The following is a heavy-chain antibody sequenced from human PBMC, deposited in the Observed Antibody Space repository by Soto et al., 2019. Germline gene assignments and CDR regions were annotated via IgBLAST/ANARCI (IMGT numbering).Heavy chain of an antibody. CDR2: INWNGGST. Sequence: EVQLVESGGGVVRPGGSLRLSCAASGFTFDDYGMSWVRQAPGKGLEWVSGINWNGGSTGYADSVKGRFTISRDNAKNSLSLKMNSLRAEDTASYHCAREWGYCSGGSCYYAFDIWGQGTMVTVSS. CDR1: GFTFDDYG. V-gene: IGHV3-20*01. CDR3: AREWGYCSGGSCYYAFDI. J-gene: IGHJ3*02. D-gene: IGHD2-15*01.